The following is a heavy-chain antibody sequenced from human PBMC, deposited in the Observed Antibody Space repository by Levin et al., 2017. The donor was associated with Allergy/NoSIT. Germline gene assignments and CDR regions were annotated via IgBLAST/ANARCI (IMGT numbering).Heavy chain of an antibody. CDR2: INHSGST. CDR1: GGSFSGYY. V-gene: IGHV4-34*01. Sequence: SETLSLTCAVYGGSFSGYYWSWIRQPPGKGLEWIGEINHSGSTNYNPSLKSRVTISVDTSKNQFSLKLSSVTAADTAVYYCARAPTWYYYGSGTKFDPWGQGTLVTVSS. CDR3: ARAPTWYYYGSGTKFDP. J-gene: IGHJ5*02. D-gene: IGHD3-10*01.